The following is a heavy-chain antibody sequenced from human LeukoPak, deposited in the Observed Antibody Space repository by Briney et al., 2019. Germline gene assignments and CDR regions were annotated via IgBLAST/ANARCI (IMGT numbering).Heavy chain of an antibody. D-gene: IGHD2-8*02. V-gene: IGHV1-2*02. Sequence: ASVKVSCKASGGTFSSYAISWVRQAPGQGLEWMGWINPNSGGTNYAQKFQGRVTMTRDTSISTAYMELSRLRSDDTAVYYCARGMVLNDYWGQGTLVTVSS. CDR3: ARGMVLNDY. J-gene: IGHJ4*02. CDR1: GGTFSSYA. CDR2: INPNSGGT.